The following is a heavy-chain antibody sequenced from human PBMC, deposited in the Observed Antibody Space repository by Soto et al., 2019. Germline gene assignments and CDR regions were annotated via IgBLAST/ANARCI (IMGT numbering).Heavy chain of an antibody. CDR1: GYTLTELS. D-gene: IGHD4-17*01. V-gene: IGHV1-24*01. J-gene: IGHJ4*02. CDR3: ATLYGGNSGPDY. CDR2: FDPEDGET. Sequence: ASVKGSCKVSGYTLTELSMHWVRQAPGKGLEWMGGFDPEDGETIYAQKFQGRVTMTEDTSTDTAYMELSSLRSEDTAVYYCATLYGGNSGPDYWGQGTLVTVSS.